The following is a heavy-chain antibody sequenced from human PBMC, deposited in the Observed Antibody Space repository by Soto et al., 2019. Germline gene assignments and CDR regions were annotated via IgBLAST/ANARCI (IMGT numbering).Heavy chain of an antibody. V-gene: IGHV4-59*08. CDR3: ARHGGLVPAATYLGSFVLCYMDV. Sequence: SETLSLTCTVSGGSISSYYWSWIRQPPGKGLEWIGYIYYSGSTNYNPSLKSRVTISVDTSKNQFSLKLSSVTAADTAVYYCARHGGLVPAATYLGSFVLCYMDVWGKGTTVTVSS. CDR2: IYYSGST. D-gene: IGHD2-2*01. CDR1: GGSISSYY. J-gene: IGHJ6*03.